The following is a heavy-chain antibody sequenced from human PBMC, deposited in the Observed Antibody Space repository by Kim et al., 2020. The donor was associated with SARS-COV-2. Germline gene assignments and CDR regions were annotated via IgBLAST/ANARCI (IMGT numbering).Heavy chain of an antibody. Sequence: SETLSLTCTVSNGSISTTNYYWGWIRQPPGKGLEWIGNIYYSGGTNYNPSLKSRVTISVDTSKNQFSLKLSSVTAADTAVYYCARAPRYSSTPFDPWGQGTLVAVSS. V-gene: IGHV4-39*07. J-gene: IGHJ5*02. D-gene: IGHD6-13*01. CDR2: IYYSGGT. CDR3: ARAPRYSSTPFDP. CDR1: NGSISTTNYY.